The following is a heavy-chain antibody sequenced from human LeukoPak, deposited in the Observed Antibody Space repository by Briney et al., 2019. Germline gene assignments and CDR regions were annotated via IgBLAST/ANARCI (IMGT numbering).Heavy chain of an antibody. J-gene: IGHJ5*02. V-gene: IGHV4-59*01. CDR2: IYYSGST. CDR1: GGSISSYY. D-gene: IGHD3-22*01. CDR3: AREGPRGRDDYDSSGYNWFDP. Sequence: SETLSLTCTVSGGSISSYYWSWIRQPPGKGLEWIGYIYYSGSTNYNPSLKSRVTISVDTSKNQFSLKLSSVTAADTAVYYCAREGPRGRDDYDSSGYNWFDPWGQGTLVTVSS.